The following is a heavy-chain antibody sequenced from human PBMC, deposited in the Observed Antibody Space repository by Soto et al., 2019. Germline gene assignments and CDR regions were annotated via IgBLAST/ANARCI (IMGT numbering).Heavy chain of an antibody. J-gene: IGHJ6*02. Sequence: PSETLALTCTVSGGCISSSSYWWGWIRQPPGKGLEWIGSIYYSGSTYYNPSLKSRVTISVDTSKNQFSLKLSSVTAADTAVYYCASLVDFWSGYYYYGMDVWGQGTTVTVSS. CDR1: GGCISSSSYW. CDR2: IYYSGST. CDR3: ASLVDFWSGYYYYGMDV. V-gene: IGHV4-39*01. D-gene: IGHD3-3*01.